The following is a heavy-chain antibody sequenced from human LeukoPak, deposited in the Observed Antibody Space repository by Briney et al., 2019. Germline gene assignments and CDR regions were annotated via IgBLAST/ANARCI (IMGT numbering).Heavy chain of an antibody. CDR1: GGTFSSYA. CDR2: IIPNFGTA. V-gene: IGHV1-69*13. Sequence: ASVKVSCKASGGTFSSYAISWVRQAPGQGLEWMGGIIPNFGTANYAQKFQGRVTITADESTSTAYMELSSLRSEDTAVYYCARGDMVRGAYRIDYWGQGTLVTVSS. J-gene: IGHJ4*02. D-gene: IGHD3-10*01. CDR3: ARGDMVRGAYRIDY.